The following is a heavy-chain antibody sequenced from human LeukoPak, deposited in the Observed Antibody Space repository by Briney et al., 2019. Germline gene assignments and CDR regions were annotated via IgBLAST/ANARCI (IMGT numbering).Heavy chain of an antibody. CDR3: ARGVDHWDCDS. Sequence: ASVKVSCKASGYTFTSYDINWVRQATGQGLEWMGWMNPNSGNAGYAQKFQGRVTMTTNTSISTAYMELSSLGSEDTAMYYCARGVDHWDCDSWGQGTLVTVSS. V-gene: IGHV1-8*01. D-gene: IGHD7-27*01. CDR2: MNPNSGNA. J-gene: IGHJ4*02. CDR1: GYTFTSYD.